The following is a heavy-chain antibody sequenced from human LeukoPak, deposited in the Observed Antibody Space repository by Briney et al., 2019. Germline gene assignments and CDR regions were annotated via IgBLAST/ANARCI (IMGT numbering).Heavy chain of an antibody. J-gene: IGHJ3*01. CDR2: IDQGGSTK. CDR3: VRDKGGRSGAIYYDAFDV. Sequence: GGSLRLSCAASGFTFNTYWMIWVRQAPGKGLEWVANIDQGGSTKYYVDSLKGRFTISRDNAKNSLYLQMNSLRAEDTAVYYCVRDKGGRSGAIYYDAFDVWGQGAMVTVSS. CDR1: GFTFNTYW. V-gene: IGHV3-7*01. D-gene: IGHD1-26*01.